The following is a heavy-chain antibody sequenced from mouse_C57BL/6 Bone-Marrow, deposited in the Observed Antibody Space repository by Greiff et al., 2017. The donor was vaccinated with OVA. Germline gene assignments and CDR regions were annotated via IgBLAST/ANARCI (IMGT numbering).Heavy chain of an antibody. CDR2: INYDGSST. D-gene: IGHD1-1*02. J-gene: IGHJ4*01. CDR1: GFTFSDYY. CDR3: ARYYVDAMDY. V-gene: IGHV5-16*01. Sequence: EVQLVESEGGLVQPGSSMKLSCTASGFTFSDYYMAWVRQVPEKGLEWVANINYDGSSTYYLDSLKSRFIISRDNAKNILYLQMSSLKSEDTATYYCARYYVDAMDYWGQGTSVTVSS.